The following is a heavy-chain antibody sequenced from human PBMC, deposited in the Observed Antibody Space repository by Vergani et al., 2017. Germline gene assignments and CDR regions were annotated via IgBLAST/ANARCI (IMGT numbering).Heavy chain of an antibody. CDR3: ASTAGYSSSWFDY. J-gene: IGHJ4*02. CDR1: GGTFRSYA. Sequence: QVQLVQSGAEVKKPGASVKVSCKASGGTFRSYAISWVRQAPGQGLEWMGRIIPILGIANYAQKFQGRVTITADKSTSTAYMELSSLRSEDTAVYYCASTAGYSSSWFDYWGQGTLVTVSS. D-gene: IGHD6-13*01. CDR2: IIPILGIA. V-gene: IGHV1-69*04.